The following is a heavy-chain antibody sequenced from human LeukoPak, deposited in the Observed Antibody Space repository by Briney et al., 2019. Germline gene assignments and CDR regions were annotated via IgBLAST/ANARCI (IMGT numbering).Heavy chain of an antibody. V-gene: IGHV4-4*07. D-gene: IGHD2-8*01. Sequence: SETLSLSCAVSSGSMSGYYWSWMRQPAGKALEWIGRIFATGRTTYNPSLKTRVTMSVDTSKNQFSLEVSSVTAADTVVYYCARDPPDEKMANAMDVWGQGTAVTVS. CDR3: ARDPPDEKMANAMDV. CDR2: IFATGRT. J-gene: IGHJ6*02. CDR1: SGSMSGYY.